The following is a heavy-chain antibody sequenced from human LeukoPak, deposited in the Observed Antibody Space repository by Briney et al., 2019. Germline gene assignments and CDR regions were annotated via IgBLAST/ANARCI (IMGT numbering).Heavy chain of an antibody. CDR2: IRYDGSNK. CDR3: AKDRFVGYSYGHALDY. CDR1: GFTFSSYG. V-gene: IGHV3-30*02. J-gene: IGHJ4*02. D-gene: IGHD5-18*01. Sequence: GGSLRLSCAASGFTFSSYGMHWVRQAPGKGLEWVAFIRYDGSNKYYADSVKGRFTISRDNSKNTLYLQMNSLRAEDTAVYYCAKDRFVGYSYGHALDYWGQGTLVTVSS.